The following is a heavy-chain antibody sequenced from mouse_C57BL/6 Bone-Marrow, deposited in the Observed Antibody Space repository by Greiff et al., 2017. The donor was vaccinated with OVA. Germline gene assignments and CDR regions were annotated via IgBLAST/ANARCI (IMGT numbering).Heavy chain of an antibody. J-gene: IGHJ3*01. Sequence: QVQLKESGPGLVQPSQSLSITCTVSGFSLTSYGVHWVRQSPGKGLEWLGVIWSGGSTDYNAAFISRLSISKDNSKSQVFFKMNSLQADDTAIYYCARGEWLRFAYWGQGTLVTVSA. CDR3: ARGEWLRFAY. V-gene: IGHV2-2*01. CDR1: GFSLTSYG. CDR2: IWSGGST. D-gene: IGHD2-2*01.